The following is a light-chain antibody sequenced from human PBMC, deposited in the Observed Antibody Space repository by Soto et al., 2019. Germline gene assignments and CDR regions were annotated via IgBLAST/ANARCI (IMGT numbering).Light chain of an antibody. CDR2: GAS. CDR3: QQYGSSPQT. Sequence: EIVLTQSPGTLSLSPGERATLSCRASQSVSSSYLAWYQQKPGQAPRLLIYGASSRATGIPDRFSGSGSGTDFPLTISRLEPEDFAMYYCQQYGSSPQTFGQGTKLEIK. J-gene: IGKJ2*01. CDR1: QSVSSSY. V-gene: IGKV3-20*01.